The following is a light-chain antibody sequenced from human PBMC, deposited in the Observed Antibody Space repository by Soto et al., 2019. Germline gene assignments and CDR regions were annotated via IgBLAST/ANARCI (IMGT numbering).Light chain of an antibody. V-gene: IGLV8-61*01. CDR1: SGSVSTSYY. CDR3: VLYMGSGTWM. CDR2: NTN. J-gene: IGLJ3*02. Sequence: QAVVTQEPSFSVSPGRTVTLTCGLSSGSVSTSYYPSWYQQTPGQAPRTLIYNTNTRSSGVPDRFSGSILGNKAALTITGAQADDESDYYCVLYMGSGTWMFGGGTKLTVL.